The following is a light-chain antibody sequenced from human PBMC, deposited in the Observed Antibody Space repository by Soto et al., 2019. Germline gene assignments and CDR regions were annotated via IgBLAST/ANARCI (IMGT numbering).Light chain of an antibody. J-gene: IGLJ1*01. V-gene: IGLV1-51*01. CDR2: DNN. CDR1: SSNIGNNY. CDR3: GTWDSSLSANV. Sequence: QPVLTQPPSVSAAPGQKIPISCSGSSSNIGNNYVSWYQQLPGTAPKLLIYDNNKRPSGIPDRFSGTKPGTSATLGITGLQTGDEADYYCGTWDSSLSANVFGTGTKLTVL.